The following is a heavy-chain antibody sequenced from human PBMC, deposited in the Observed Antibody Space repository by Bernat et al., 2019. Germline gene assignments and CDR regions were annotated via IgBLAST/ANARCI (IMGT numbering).Heavy chain of an antibody. CDR2: IWYDGSNK. CDR1: GFTFSSYG. D-gene: IGHD1-26*01. V-gene: IGHV3-33*06. CDR3: AKDWYSGYSDY. J-gene: IGHJ4*02. Sequence: QVQLVESGGGVVQPGRSLRLSCAASGFTFSSYGMHWVRQAPGKGLEWVAVIWYDGSNKYYADSVKGRFTISRDNSKNTLYLQMNSLRAEDTAVYYCAKDWYSGYSDYWGQGTLVTVSS.